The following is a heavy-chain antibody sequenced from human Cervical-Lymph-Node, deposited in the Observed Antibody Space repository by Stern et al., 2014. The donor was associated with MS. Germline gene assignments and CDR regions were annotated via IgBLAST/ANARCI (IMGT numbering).Heavy chain of an antibody. Sequence: VQLVQSGAEVKKPGSSVKVSCQTSGGTFSSHAINWVRQAPGQGLEWMGGAIPIFGTVDYAQKFQGRLTITADESTNTAYMELSSLRSEDTAVYYCARDQIPYYYYGMDVWGQGTTVTVSS. V-gene: IGHV1-69*01. CDR1: GGTFSSHA. CDR2: AIPIFGTV. J-gene: IGHJ6*02. CDR3: ARDQIPYYYYGMDV. D-gene: IGHD2-2*02.